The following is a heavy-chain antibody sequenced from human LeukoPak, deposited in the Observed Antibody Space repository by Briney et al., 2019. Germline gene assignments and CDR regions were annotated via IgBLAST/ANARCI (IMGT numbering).Heavy chain of an antibody. V-gene: IGHV4-59*08. CDR2: IYYSGST. CDR1: GGSISSYY. Sequence: SETLSLTCTVSGGSISSYYWSWIRQPPGKGLGWIGYIYYSGSTNYNPSHKSRVTISVDTSKNQFSLKLSSVTAADTAVYYYARQSDSSRSAFDIWGQGTMVTVSS. CDR3: ARQSDSSRSAFDI. D-gene: IGHD6-13*01. J-gene: IGHJ3*02.